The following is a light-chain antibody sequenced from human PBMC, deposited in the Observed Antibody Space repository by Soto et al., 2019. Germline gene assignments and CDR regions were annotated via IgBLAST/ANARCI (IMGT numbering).Light chain of an antibody. CDR1: QSLSSN. CDR3: QQYNNWPPGT. CDR2: GAS. Sequence: EVVLTQSPDTLSLSPGERATLSCRASQSLSSNLAWYQQKPGQAPRLLIYGASTRATGTPGRFSGSESGTEFTLTISSLQPEDFAVYYCQQYNNWPPGTFGQGTKLEIK. J-gene: IGKJ2*01. V-gene: IGKV3-15*01.